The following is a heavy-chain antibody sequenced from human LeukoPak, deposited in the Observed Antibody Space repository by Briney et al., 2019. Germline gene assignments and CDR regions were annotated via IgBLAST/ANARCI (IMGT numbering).Heavy chain of an antibody. CDR2: ISADGGST. J-gene: IGHJ4*02. CDR1: GFTFDDYA. V-gene: IGHV3-43*02. Sequence: GSLRLSCAASGFTFDDYAMHWVRQAPGKGLEWVSLISADGGSTFSADSVKGRFSISRDNSKNSLYLQMNSLRSEDTAMYYCAKESGKFDYWGQGTLVAVSS. CDR3: AKESGKFDY.